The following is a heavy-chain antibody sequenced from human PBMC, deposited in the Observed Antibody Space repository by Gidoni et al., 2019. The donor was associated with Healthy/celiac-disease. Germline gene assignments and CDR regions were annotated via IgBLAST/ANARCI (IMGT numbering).Heavy chain of an antibody. CDR3: ARGNSGYGNWFDP. Sequence: QVQLQESGPGLVKPSQTLSLPCTLSGGSIRSGGYYWSWIRQHPGKGLEWIGYIYYSGSTYYNPSLKSRVTISVDTSKNQFSLKLSSVTAADTAVYYCARGNSGYGNWFDPWGQGTLVTVSS. V-gene: IGHV4-31*03. CDR2: IYYSGST. D-gene: IGHD5-12*01. J-gene: IGHJ5*02. CDR1: GGSIRSGGYY.